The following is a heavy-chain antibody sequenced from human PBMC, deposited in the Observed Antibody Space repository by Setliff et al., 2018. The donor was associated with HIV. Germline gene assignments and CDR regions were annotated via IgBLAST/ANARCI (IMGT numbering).Heavy chain of an antibody. Sequence: GGSLRLSCAASGFTFSSYAMSWVRQAPGKGLEWVSAISGSGGSTYYADSVKGRFTISRDNSKNTLYLQMNSLRAEDTAVYYCAKKSSGYYYAFVDYWGQGTLVTVSS. J-gene: IGHJ4*02. CDR3: AKKSSGYYYAFVDY. V-gene: IGHV3-23*01. D-gene: IGHD3-22*01. CDR2: ISGSGGST. CDR1: GFTFSSYA.